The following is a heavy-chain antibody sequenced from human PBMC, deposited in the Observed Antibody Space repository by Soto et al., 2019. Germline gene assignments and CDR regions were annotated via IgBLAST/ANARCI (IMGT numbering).Heavy chain of an antibody. J-gene: IGHJ4*02. V-gene: IGHV3-15*01. D-gene: IGHD5-12*01. CDR2: IKSKTDGGTT. CDR1: GFTFSNAW. Sequence: GGFLRLSCAASGFTFSNAWMSWVRQAPGKGLEWVGRIKSKTDGGTTDYAAPVKGRFTISRDDSKNTLYLQMNSLKTEDTAVYYCTTDPIVNIVALGGYWGQGTLVTVSS. CDR3: TTDPIVNIVALGGY.